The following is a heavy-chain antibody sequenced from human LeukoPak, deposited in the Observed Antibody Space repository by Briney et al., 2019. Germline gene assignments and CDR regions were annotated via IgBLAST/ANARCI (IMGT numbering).Heavy chain of an antibody. D-gene: IGHD4-17*01. V-gene: IGHV3-66*01. CDR3: ARESYGDYAFDY. CDR2: LHSGGGT. J-gene: IGHJ4*02. CDR1: GGTVWSSF. Sequence: GGSLRLSCAESGGTVWSSFRSWIRQAPGKGLEWVAILHSGGGTDYADSVRGRFTISRDNSKDILYLQMNSLRAEDTAVYYCARESYGDYAFDYWGQGTLVTVSS.